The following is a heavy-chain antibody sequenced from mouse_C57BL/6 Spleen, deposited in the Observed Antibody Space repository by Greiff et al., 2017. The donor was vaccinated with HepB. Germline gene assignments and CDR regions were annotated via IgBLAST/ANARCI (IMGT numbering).Heavy chain of an antibody. CDR3: ARGVLPFAY. V-gene: IGHV1-18*01. J-gene: IGHJ3*01. CDR1: GYTFTDYN. D-gene: IGHD1-1*01. Sequence: VQLKQSGPELVKPGASVKIPCKASGYTFTDYNMDWVKQSHGKSLEWIGDINPNNGGTIYNQKFKGKATLTVDKSSSTAYMELRSLTSEDTAVYYCARGVLPFAYWGQGTLVTVSA. CDR2: INPNNGGT.